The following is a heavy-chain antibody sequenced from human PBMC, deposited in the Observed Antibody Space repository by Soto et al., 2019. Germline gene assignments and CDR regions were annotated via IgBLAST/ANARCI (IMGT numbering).Heavy chain of an antibody. J-gene: IGHJ4*02. D-gene: IGHD5-12*01. CDR3: ARDGIGATTKGAFDY. CDR1: GFTFSSYS. Sequence: EVQLVESGGGLVKPGGSLRLSCAASGFTFSSYSMNWVRQAPGKGLEWVSSISSSSSYIYYADSVKGRFTISRDNAKNSRYLQMNSLRAEDTAVYYCARDGIGATTKGAFDYWGQGTLVTVSS. CDR2: ISSSSSYI. V-gene: IGHV3-21*01.